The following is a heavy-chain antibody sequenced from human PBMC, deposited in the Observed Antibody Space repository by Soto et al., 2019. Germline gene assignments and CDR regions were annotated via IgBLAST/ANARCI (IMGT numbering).Heavy chain of an antibody. CDR2: IKQDGSEK. Sequence: EVQLVESGGGLVQPGGSLRLSCSGSGFTFSTYWMSWVRQAPGKGLEWVANIKQDGSEKYYVDSVKGRFTISRDNAKNSLYLQMNSLRAEDTAVYYCAIDSLGYCTSTSCYWSEDYWGQGTLVTVSS. CDR1: GFTFSTYW. J-gene: IGHJ4*02. D-gene: IGHD2-2*01. V-gene: IGHV3-7*03. CDR3: AIDSLGYCTSTSCYWSEDY.